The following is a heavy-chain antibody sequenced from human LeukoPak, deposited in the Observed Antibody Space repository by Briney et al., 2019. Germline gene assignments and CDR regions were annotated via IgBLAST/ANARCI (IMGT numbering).Heavy chain of an antibody. Sequence: GGSLRLSCAASGFTVSSNYMSWVRQAPGKGLEWVSVIYSGGSTYYADSVKGRFTISRDNSKNTLYLQMNSLRAEDTAVYYCAREALAADEIEYFQHWGQGTLVTVSS. J-gene: IGHJ1*01. CDR2: IYSGGST. D-gene: IGHD6-13*01. V-gene: IGHV3-53*01. CDR3: AREALAADEIEYFQH. CDR1: GFTVSSNY.